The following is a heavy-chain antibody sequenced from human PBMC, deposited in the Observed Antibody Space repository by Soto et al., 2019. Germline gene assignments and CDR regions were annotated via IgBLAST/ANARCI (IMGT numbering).Heavy chain of an antibody. CDR1: GFTFSSYG. CDR3: ARDLGRVAWTLGY. Sequence: QVQLVESGGGVVQPGRSLRLSCAASGFTFSSYGMHWVRQAPGKGLEWVAVIWYDGSNKYYADSVKGRFTISRDNSKNTLYLQMNSLRAEDTAVYYCARDLGRVAWTLGYRGKGARVTVSS. D-gene: IGHD3-16*01. V-gene: IGHV3-33*01. CDR2: IWYDGSNK. J-gene: IGHJ4*02.